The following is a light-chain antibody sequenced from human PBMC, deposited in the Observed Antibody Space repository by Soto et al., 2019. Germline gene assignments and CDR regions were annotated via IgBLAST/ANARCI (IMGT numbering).Light chain of an antibody. CDR2: DNT. CDR3: ATWDNTLRAVV. J-gene: IGLJ3*02. Sequence: QSVLTQPPSVSAAPGQTVTISCSGSISNIGKNYVSWYQQFPEAAPKLLIYDNTKRPSGIPDRFYGSKSGTSATLGITGLQAGDEADYYCATWDNTLRAVVFGGGTKVTV. V-gene: IGLV1-51*01. CDR1: ISNIGKNY.